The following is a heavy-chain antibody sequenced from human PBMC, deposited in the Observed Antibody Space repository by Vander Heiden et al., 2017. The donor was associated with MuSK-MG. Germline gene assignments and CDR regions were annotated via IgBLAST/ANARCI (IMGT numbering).Heavy chain of an antibody. CDR3: ARGISPTNSSSWYLESFDY. J-gene: IGHJ4*02. V-gene: IGHV4-4*02. Sequence: QVQLQESGPGLVKPSGTLSLTCAVSGGSISSRNWWSWVRQPPGKGLEWIGEIYHSGSTNYNPSLKSRVTISVDKSKNQFSLKLSSVTAADTAVYYCARGISPTNSSSWYLESFDYWGQGTLVTVSS. CDR1: GGSISSRNW. D-gene: IGHD6-13*01. CDR2: IYHSGST.